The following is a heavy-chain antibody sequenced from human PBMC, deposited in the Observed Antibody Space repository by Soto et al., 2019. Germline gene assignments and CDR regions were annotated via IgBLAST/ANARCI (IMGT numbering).Heavy chain of an antibody. CDR2: IWYDGSNK. Sequence: QVQLVESGGGVVQPGRSLRLSCAASGFTFSSYGMHWVRQAPGKGLEWVAVIWYDGSNKYYADSVKGRFTISRDNSKNTLYLQMNSLRAEDTAVYYCARDLDSGSYYAIDCWGQGTLVTVSS. J-gene: IGHJ4*02. D-gene: IGHD1-26*01. CDR3: ARDLDSGSYYAIDC. V-gene: IGHV3-33*01. CDR1: GFTFSSYG.